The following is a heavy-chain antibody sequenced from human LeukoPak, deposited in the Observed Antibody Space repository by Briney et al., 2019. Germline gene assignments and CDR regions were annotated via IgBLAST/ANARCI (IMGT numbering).Heavy chain of an antibody. V-gene: IGHV3-33*06. CDR3: AKARTTSGISPSD. CDR1: GFTFSSYG. CDR2: IWYDGSNK. J-gene: IGHJ4*02. Sequence: PGGSLRLSCAASGFTFSSYGMHWVRQAPGKGLEWVAVIWYDGSNKYYADSVKGRFTISRDNSENTLYLQMNSLRAEDTAVYYCAKARTTSGISPSDWGQGTLVTVSS. D-gene: IGHD3-10*01.